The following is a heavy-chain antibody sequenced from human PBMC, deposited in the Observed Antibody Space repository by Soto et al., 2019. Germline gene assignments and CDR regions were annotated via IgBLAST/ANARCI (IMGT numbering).Heavy chain of an antibody. V-gene: IGHV5-51*01. CDR1: GYSFTSYW. D-gene: IGHD2-21*02. J-gene: IGHJ5*02. CDR2: IYPGDSDT. Sequence: GESLKISCKGSGYSFTSYWIGWVRQMPGKGPEWMGIIYPGDSDTRYSPSFQGQVTISADKSISTAYLQWSSLKASDTAMYYCARTKHIVVVTAIPLGWFDPWGQGTLVTVSS. CDR3: ARTKHIVVVTAIPLGWFDP.